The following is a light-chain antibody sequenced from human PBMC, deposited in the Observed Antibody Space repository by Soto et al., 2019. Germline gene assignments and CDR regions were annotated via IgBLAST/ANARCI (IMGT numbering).Light chain of an antibody. J-gene: IGLJ2*01. CDR2: EGN. CDR1: SSDVGSYNL. Sequence: QSVLTQPASVSGSPGQSITISCTGTSSDVGSYNLVSWHQQHPGKAPKLIIYEGNKRPSGVSNRFSGSKSGNTASLTISGLQAEDEADYYCCSYAGSSTVVFGGGTKLT. V-gene: IGLV2-23*01. CDR3: CSYAGSSTVV.